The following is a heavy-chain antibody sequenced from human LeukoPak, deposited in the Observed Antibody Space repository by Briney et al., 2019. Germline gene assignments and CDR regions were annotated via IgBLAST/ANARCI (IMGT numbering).Heavy chain of an antibody. J-gene: IGHJ3*02. D-gene: IGHD1-26*01. CDR2: IKLDGSEK. Sequence: TGGSLRLSCAASGFTFSSYWMTWVRQAPGKGLEWVANIKLDGSEKYYVDSVKGRFTISRDNAKNSLYLQMNSLRAEDTAMYYCARAPIGRAYAFDIWGQGTMVTVSS. CDR3: ARAPIGRAYAFDI. V-gene: IGHV3-7*01. CDR1: GFTFSSYW.